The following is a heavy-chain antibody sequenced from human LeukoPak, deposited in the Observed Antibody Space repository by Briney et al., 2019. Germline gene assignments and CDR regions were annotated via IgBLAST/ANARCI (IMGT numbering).Heavy chain of an antibody. Sequence: PSETLSLTCAVYGGSFSGYYWSWIRQPPGKGLEWIGEINHSGSTNYNPSLKSRVTISVDTSKNQFSLKLSSVTAADTAVYYCARSAQSYWYFDLWGRGTLVTVSS. V-gene: IGHV4-34*01. D-gene: IGHD4-11*01. CDR3: ARSAQSYWYFDL. J-gene: IGHJ2*01. CDR2: INHSGST. CDR1: GGSFSGYY.